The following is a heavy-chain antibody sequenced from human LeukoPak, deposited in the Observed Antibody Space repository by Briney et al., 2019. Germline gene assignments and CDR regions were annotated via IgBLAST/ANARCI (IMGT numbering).Heavy chain of an antibody. Sequence: ASVKVCCKASGNTFTTYDINWVRQATGQGLEWMGWMNPNSGNTGYAQKFQGRVTMTRNTSITTAYMELGSLRSEDTAVYYCARAFSSGYHSYDAFDLWGQGTMVTVSS. V-gene: IGHV1-8*01. CDR1: GNTFTTYD. J-gene: IGHJ3*01. D-gene: IGHD5-12*01. CDR3: ARAFSSGYHSYDAFDL. CDR2: MNPNSGNT.